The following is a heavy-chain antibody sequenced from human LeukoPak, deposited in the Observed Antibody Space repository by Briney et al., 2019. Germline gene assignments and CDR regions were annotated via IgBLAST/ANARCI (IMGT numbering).Heavy chain of an antibody. CDR3: ERDGRPLDY. CDR1: GFTFSSYW. Sequence: GGSLRLSCAASGFTFSSYWMTWVRQAPGKGLEWVANIKQDGGEKYYVNSVKGRFTIVRDNAKHSLYLEMNSLRVEDTAIYYGERDGRPLDYWGLGTLVTVSS. D-gene: IGHD3/OR15-3a*01. J-gene: IGHJ4*02. V-gene: IGHV3-7*01. CDR2: IKQDGGEK.